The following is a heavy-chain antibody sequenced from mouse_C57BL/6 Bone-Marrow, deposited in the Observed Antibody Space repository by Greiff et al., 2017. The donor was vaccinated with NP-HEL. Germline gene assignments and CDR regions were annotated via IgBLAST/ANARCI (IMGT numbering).Heavy chain of an antibody. CDR1: GFTFSSYA. CDR2: ISSGGDYI. CDR3: TRSPYLYYFDY. D-gene: IGHD6-5*01. V-gene: IGHV5-9-1*02. J-gene: IGHJ2*01. Sequence: EVNVVESGEGLVKPGGSLKLSCAASGFTFSSYAMSWVRQTPEKRLEWVAYISSGGDYIYYADTVKGRFTISRDNARNTLYLQMSSLKSEDTAMYYCTRSPYLYYFDYWGQGTTLTVSS.